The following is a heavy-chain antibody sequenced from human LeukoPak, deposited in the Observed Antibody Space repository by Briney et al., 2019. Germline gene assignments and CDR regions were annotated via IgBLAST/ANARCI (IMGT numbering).Heavy chain of an antibody. CDR3: AYTNHLTY. Sequence: PGRSLRLSCAASGFSFGYYDMHWVRQAPGKGLEWVAVVSYDGSNTYYADSVKGRFTISRDNAKNSLSLQMNYVRAGDTAIYYCAYTNHLTYWGQGTLVTVSS. D-gene: IGHD3-16*01. CDR2: VSYDGSNT. J-gene: IGHJ4*02. CDR1: GFSFGYYD. V-gene: IGHV3-30*03.